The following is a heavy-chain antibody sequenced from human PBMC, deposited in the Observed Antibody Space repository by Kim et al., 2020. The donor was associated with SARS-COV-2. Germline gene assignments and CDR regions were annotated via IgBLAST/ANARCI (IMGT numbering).Heavy chain of an antibody. J-gene: IGHJ5*02. CDR3: ATYGSGSYYNGWFDP. V-gene: IGHV3-23*01. D-gene: IGHD3-10*01. CDR1: GFTFSSYA. CDR2: ISGSGGST. Sequence: GGSLRLSCAASGFTFSSYAMSWVRQAPGKGLEWVSAISGSGGSTYYADSVKGRFTISRDNSKNTLYLQMNSLRAEDTAVYYCATYGSGSYYNGWFDPWGQGTLVTVSS.